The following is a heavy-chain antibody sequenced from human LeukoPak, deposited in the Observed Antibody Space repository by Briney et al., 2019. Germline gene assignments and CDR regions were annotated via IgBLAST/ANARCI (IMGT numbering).Heavy chain of an antibody. D-gene: IGHD2-21*01. CDR2: IFYSGRT. CDR3: ARQVAVVEPTDPNWFDS. V-gene: IGHV4-39*07. Sequence: SETLSLTCTVAGDSISSGSQYGGWIRLPPGNGLEWIVSIFYSGRTYYTPSLKSRVTMSLATSKNQFSLRLTSVTAADTAVYYCARQVAVVEPTDPNWFDSWGQGTLVTVSS. CDR1: GDSISSGSQY. J-gene: IGHJ5*01.